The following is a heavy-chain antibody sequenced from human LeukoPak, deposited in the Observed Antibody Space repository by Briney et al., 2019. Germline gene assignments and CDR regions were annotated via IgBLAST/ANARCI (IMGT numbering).Heavy chain of an antibody. J-gene: IGHJ3*02. CDR1: GGAIGTYY. Sequence: SETLSLTCTVSGGAIGTYYWSWVRQTPGKGLEWIGYLQSSGSPNYNPSLKSRVTTSVDTSENQFSLRLTSVTAADTAVYYCARGPGAATREAFDIWGQGTMVTVSS. CDR3: ARGPGAATREAFDI. V-gene: IGHV4-59*12. CDR2: LQSSGSP. D-gene: IGHD1-26*01.